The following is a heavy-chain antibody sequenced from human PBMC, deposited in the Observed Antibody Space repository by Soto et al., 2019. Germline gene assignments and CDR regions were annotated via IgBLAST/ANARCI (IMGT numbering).Heavy chain of an antibody. D-gene: IGHD4-17*01. Sequence: GASVKVSCKASGGTFSSYAISWVRQAPGQGLEWMGGIIPIFGTANYAQKFQGRVTITADESTSTAYMELSSLRSEDTAVYYCARFSGGDYSYYYYYGMDVWGQGTTVTVSS. CDR2: IIPIFGTA. J-gene: IGHJ6*02. CDR3: ARFSGGDYSYYYYYGMDV. CDR1: GGTFSSYA. V-gene: IGHV1-69*13.